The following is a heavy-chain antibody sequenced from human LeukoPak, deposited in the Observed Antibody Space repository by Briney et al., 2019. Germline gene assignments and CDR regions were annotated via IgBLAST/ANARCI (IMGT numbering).Heavy chain of an antibody. Sequence: SVKVSCKASGGTFSSYAVSWVRQAPGQGLEWMGGIIPIFGTANYAQKFQGRVTITADESTSTAYMELSSLRSEDTAVYYCARDRSGLRFFDYWGQGTLVTVSS. CDR2: IIPIFGTA. CDR1: GGTFSSYA. V-gene: IGHV1-69*13. CDR3: ARDRSGLRFFDY. D-gene: IGHD3-3*01. J-gene: IGHJ4*02.